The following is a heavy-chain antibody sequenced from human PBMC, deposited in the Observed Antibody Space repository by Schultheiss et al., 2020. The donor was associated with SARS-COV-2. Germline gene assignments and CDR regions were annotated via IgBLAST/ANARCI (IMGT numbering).Heavy chain of an antibody. CDR2: VNGDGSGT. J-gene: IGHJ5*02. Sequence: GGSLRLSCAASGFTFSSYAMSWVRQAPGKGLVWVSHVNGDGSGTSYADSVKGRFTISRDNSKNTLYLQMNSLRAEDTAVYYCASGPEGEYQLLWPWFDPWGQGTLVTVSS. CDR1: GFTFSSYA. V-gene: IGHV3-23*01. CDR3: ASGPEGEYQLLWPWFDP. D-gene: IGHD2-2*01.